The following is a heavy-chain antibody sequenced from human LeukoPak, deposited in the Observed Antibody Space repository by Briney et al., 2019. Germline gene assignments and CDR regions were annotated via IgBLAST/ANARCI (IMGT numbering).Heavy chain of an antibody. CDR1: GYTFTGYY. CDR3: ARGPGHDYYYYMDV. J-gene: IGHJ6*03. Sequence: ASVKVSCKASGYTFTGYYMHWVRQATGQGLEWMGWMNPNSGNTGYAQKFQGRVTITRNTSISTAYMELSSLRSEDTAVYYCARGPGHDYYYYMDVWGKGTTVTVSS. CDR2: MNPNSGNT. V-gene: IGHV1-8*03.